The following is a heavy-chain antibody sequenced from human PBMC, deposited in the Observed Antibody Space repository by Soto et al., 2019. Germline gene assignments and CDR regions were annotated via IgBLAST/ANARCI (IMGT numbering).Heavy chain of an antibody. D-gene: IGHD2-2*01. CDR1: GYTLTELS. V-gene: IGHV1-24*01. CDR2: FDPEDGET. Sequence: ASVKVSCKVSGYTLTELSMHWVRQAPGKGLEWMGGFDPEDGETIYAQKFQGRVTMTEDTSTDTAYMELSSLRSEDTAVYYCAGVPAEKRGRSWYDPWGGGILVTVP. J-gene: IGHJ5*02. CDR3: AGVPAEKRGRSWYDP.